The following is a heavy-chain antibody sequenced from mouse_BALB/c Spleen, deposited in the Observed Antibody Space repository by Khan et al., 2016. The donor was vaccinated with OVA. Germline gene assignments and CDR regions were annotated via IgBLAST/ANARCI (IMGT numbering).Heavy chain of an antibody. CDR2: IRLKSDDYVT. CDR1: GFTFSNYW. CDR3: GILL. V-gene: IGHV6-6*02. J-gene: IGHJ2*01. Sequence: EVKLEESGGGLVQPGGSMKLSCVASGFTFSNYWMNWVRQSPEKGLEWVAEIRLKSDDYVTHYAECGKGSFTISRDDSKSSVYLKRNNLRAEDTGIYYCGILLWGQGTTLTVSS.